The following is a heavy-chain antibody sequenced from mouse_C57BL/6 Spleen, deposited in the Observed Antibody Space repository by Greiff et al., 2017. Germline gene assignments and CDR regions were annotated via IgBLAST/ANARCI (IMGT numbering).Heavy chain of an antibody. V-gene: IGHV1-54*01. CDR1: GYAFTNYS. D-gene: IGHD2-12*01. J-gene: IGHJ2*01. Sequence: QVQLQQSGAELVRPGTSVKVSCKASGYAFTNYSIEWVQQRPGQGLEWIGVINPGSGGTNYNEKFKGKATLTADNSSSTDYMQLSSLTSEDSAIYYCARGDDPLDYWGQGTTLTVSS. CDR3: ARGDDPLDY. CDR2: INPGSGGT.